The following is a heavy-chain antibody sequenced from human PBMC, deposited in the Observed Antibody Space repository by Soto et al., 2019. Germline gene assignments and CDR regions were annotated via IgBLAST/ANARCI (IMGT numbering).Heavy chain of an antibody. CDR3: ARVPHTPFGVVHNNWFDP. Sequence: VQLVQSGAEVKKPGASVKVSCKASGYTFTSYGISWVRQAPGQGLEWMGWISAYNGNTNYAQKLQGRVTMTTDTSTSTAYMELRSLRSDDTAVYYCARVPHTPFGVVHNNWFDPWGQGTLVTVSS. D-gene: IGHD3-3*01. V-gene: IGHV1-18*01. CDR2: ISAYNGNT. J-gene: IGHJ5*02. CDR1: GYTFTSYG.